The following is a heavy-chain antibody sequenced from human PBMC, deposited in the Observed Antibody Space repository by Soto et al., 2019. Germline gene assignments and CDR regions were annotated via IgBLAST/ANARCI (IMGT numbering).Heavy chain of an antibody. D-gene: IGHD3-10*01. V-gene: IGHV3-23*01. CDR3: ARDRQFSHPRGGMDV. CDR1: GFTFSSYA. Sequence: EVQLLESGGGLVRPGGSLRLSCAASGFTFSSYAMNWVRQAPGKGLEWVSAISGTGYNTYYADSLKGRFTISRDNSKYTLSLQMNSLRDEDTAVYYCARDRQFSHPRGGMDVWGQGTTVTVSS. J-gene: IGHJ6*02. CDR2: ISGTGYNT.